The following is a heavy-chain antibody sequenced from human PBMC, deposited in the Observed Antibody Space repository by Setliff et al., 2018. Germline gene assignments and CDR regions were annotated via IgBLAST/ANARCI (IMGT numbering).Heavy chain of an antibody. CDR1: GYTFSSYG. CDR3: VRLVRYCSKTACQRISGEEV. V-gene: IGHV1-18*01. D-gene: IGHD3-10*01. J-gene: IGHJ4*02. CDR2: ISIYTGNT. Sequence: ASVKVSCKASGYTFSSYGITWVRQAPGQGLEWMGWISIYTGNTNYAQKLQGRITMTTDTSTSTAYMELRSLTSDDTAVYYCVRLVRYCSKTACQRISGEEVWGQGTLVTVSS.